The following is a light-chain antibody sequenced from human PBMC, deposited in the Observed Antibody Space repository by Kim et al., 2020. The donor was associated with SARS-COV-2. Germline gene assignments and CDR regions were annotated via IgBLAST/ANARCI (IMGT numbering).Light chain of an antibody. J-gene: IGLJ3*02. Sequence: GQSITISCTETSSDVGVYKYVSWYQQPPGKAPKLMIYDVSKRPSGVSNRFSGSKSGNTASLTISGLQAEDEAIYYCSSYTDRSSWVFGGGTKLTVL. CDR3: SSYTDRSSWV. CDR1: SSDVGVYKY. V-gene: IGLV2-14*04. CDR2: DVS.